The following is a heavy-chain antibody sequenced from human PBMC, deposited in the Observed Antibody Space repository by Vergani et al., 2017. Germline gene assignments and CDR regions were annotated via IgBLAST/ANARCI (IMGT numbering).Heavy chain of an antibody. J-gene: IGHJ4*02. D-gene: IGHD3-9*01. CDR1: GYTFSNYY. CDR3: ARGNYSILTGYRY. CDR2: INPSGGHT. Sequence: QVQVVQSGAEVKKSGASVKVSCKTSGYTFSNYYMHWVRPAPGQGLEWMGIINPSGGHTNYAQKFQGRVTMTRDTSTSTDYMELSSLRSEDTAIYYCARGNYSILTGYRYWGQGTLVTVSA. V-gene: IGHV1-46*03.